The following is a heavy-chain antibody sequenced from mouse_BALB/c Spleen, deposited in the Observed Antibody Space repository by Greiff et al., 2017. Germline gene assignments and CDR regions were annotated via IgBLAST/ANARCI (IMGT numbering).Heavy chain of an antibody. CDR1: GFSLTGYG. J-gene: IGHJ4*01. CDR2: IWGDGST. Sequence: VQLQESGPGLVAPSQSLSITCTVSGFSLTGYGVNWVRQPPGKGLEWLGMIWGDGSTDYNSALKSRLSISKDNSKSRVFLKMNSLQTDDTARYYCATFYYGNLGAMDYWGQGTSVTVSS. D-gene: IGHD2-1*01. V-gene: IGHV2-6-7*01. CDR3: ATFYYGNLGAMDY.